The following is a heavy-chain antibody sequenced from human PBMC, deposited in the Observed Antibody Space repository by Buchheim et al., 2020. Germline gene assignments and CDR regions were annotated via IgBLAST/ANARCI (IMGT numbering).Heavy chain of an antibody. J-gene: IGHJ6*02. V-gene: IGHV3-48*01. CDR2: ISGSTTTI. Sequence: EVQLVESGGGLVQSGGSLRLSCAASGLTFSTYSMNWVRQAPGKGLEWVSYISGSTTTIYYADSVRGRFTISRDNAKNSLYLQMNSLRAEDTAVYYCARDRTSMDVWGRGTT. D-gene: IGHD1/OR15-1a*01. CDR1: GLTFSTYS. CDR3: ARDRTSMDV.